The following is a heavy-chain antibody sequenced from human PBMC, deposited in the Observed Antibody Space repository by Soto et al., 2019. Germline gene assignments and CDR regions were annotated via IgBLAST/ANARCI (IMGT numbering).Heavy chain of an antibody. CDR2: INHSGST. CDR1: GGSIRTNGYY. J-gene: IGHJ4*02. CDR3: SSAHIGKYYYDSSGYYYS. Sequence: SETLSLTCAVSGGSIRTNGYYWGWIRQRPGKGLEWIGEINHSGSTNYNPSLKSRFTISVATSKNLFSLKLSSVTAADPAVYYCSSAHIGKYYYDSSGYYYSWGQGTLVPVSS. V-gene: IGHV4-34*01. D-gene: IGHD3-22*01.